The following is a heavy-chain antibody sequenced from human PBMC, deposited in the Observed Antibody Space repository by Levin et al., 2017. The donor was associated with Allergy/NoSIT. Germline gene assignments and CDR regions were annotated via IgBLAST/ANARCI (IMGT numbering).Heavy chain of an antibody. CDR3: ARDNNPIQQTGRGY. V-gene: IGHV3-48*02. CDR2: ISSSSSTI. Sequence: ASVKVSCAASGFTFSSYRMNWVRQAPGKGLEWVSYISSSSSTIYYADSVKGRFTITRDNAKNSLYLQMNSLRDEDTAVYYCARDNNPIQQTGRGYWGQGTLVTVSS. J-gene: IGHJ4*02. D-gene: IGHD1/OR15-1a*01. CDR1: GFTFSSYR.